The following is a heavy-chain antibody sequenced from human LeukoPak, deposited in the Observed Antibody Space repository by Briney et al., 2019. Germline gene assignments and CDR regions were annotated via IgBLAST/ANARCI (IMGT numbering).Heavy chain of an antibody. D-gene: IGHD1-1*01. Sequence: GGSLRLSCAASGFTFSSYGMHWVRQAPGKGLEWVAFIRYDGSNKYYADSVKGRFTISRDNSKNTLCLQMNSLRAEDTAVYYCANQFCTTLNYYYFYGMDVWGQGTTVTVSS. CDR2: IRYDGSNK. J-gene: IGHJ6*02. CDR3: ANQFCTTLNYYYFYGMDV. CDR1: GFTFSSYG. V-gene: IGHV3-30*02.